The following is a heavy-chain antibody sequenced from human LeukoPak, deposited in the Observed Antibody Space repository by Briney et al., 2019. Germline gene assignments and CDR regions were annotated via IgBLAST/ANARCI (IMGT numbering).Heavy chain of an antibody. CDR3: AKEPRIVGATSFDY. D-gene: IGHD1-26*01. Sequence: SSGGYYWSWIRQHPGKGLEWVSGISWNSGSIGYADSVKGRFTISRDNAKNSLYLQMNSLRAEDTALYYCAKEPRIVGATSFDYWGQGTLVTVSS. V-gene: IGHV3-9*01. CDR1: SSGGYY. CDR2: ISWNSGSI. J-gene: IGHJ4*02.